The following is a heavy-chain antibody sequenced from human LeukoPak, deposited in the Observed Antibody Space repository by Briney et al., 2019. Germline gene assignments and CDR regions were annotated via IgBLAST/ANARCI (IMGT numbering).Heavy chain of an antibody. D-gene: IGHD3-10*01. J-gene: IGHJ4*02. CDR1: GDSVSSNSAA. CDR3: ARDISGRFDY. CDR2: AYYRSKWCI. Sequence: PSQTLSLTCAISGDSVSSNSAAWNWIRQSPARGLEWLGRAYYRSKWCIDYGVSVKSRITFNADTSKNQFSLQLHSVTPEVTAVCYCARDISGRFDYWGQGTLVTVSS. V-gene: IGHV6-1*01.